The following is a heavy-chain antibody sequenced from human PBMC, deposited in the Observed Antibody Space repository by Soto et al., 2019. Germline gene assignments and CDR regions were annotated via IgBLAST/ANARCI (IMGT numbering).Heavy chain of an antibody. V-gene: IGHV4-39*01. CDR2: IYYSGST. D-gene: IGHD4-4*01. CDR1: GGSIRSSSYY. Sequence: QLQLQESGPGLVKPSETLSLTCTVSGGSIRSSSYYWGWIRQPPGKGLEWIGSIYYSGSTYYNPSLKSRVTISVDTSKNQFSLKLSSVTAADTAVYYCARLTGPNYYGMDVWGQGTTVTVSS. J-gene: IGHJ6*02. CDR3: ARLTGPNYYGMDV.